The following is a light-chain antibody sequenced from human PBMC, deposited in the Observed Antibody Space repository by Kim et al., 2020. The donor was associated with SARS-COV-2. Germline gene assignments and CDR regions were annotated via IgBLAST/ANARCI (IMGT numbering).Light chain of an antibody. CDR2: AAS. V-gene: IGKV1-39*01. Sequence: ASVGDRVTITGRTTQSISSHLNWYRKKPGRAPKLLMSAASTLQGGVPSRFSGSGSETDFTLTISSLQPEDFATYFCQQSYITPFTFGPGTKVDIK. J-gene: IGKJ3*01. CDR3: QQSYITPFT. CDR1: QSISSH.